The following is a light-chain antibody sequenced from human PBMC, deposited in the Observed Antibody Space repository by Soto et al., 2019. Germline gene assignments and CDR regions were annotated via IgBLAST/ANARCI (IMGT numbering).Light chain of an antibody. CDR3: QQHGTT. J-gene: IGKJ3*01. CDR2: GAS. CDR1: QSVSSSY. Sequence: EIVLTQSPGTLSLSPGERATLSCRASQSVSSSYLAWYQQKPGQAPRLVIYGASNRATGIPDRFSGNGSGTDFTLTISRLEPEDFAMYYCQQHGTTFGPGTKVDIK. V-gene: IGKV3-20*01.